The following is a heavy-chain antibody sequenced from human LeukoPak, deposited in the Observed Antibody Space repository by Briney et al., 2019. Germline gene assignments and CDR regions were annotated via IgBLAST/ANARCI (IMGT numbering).Heavy chain of an antibody. CDR1: GFTFSSYW. D-gene: IGHD4-11*01. CDR2: MKQDGSEE. CDR3: ARDPSNFRGWFDP. V-gene: IGHV3-7*01. J-gene: IGHJ5*02. Sequence: GGSLRLSCAASGFTFSSYWMGWVRQAPGKGLEWVANMKQDGSEEYYVDSVKGRFTISRDNAKNSLYLQMNSLRAEDTAVYYCARDPSNFRGWFDPWGQGTLVTVSS.